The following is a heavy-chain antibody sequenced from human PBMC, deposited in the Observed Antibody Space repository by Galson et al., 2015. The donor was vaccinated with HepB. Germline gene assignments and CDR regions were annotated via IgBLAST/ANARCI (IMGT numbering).Heavy chain of an antibody. CDR3: AKVRIWFGASNWFDP. CDR1: GFTFSSYA. D-gene: IGHD3-10*01. Sequence: SLRLSCAASGFTFSSYAMSWVRQAPGKGLEWVSAISGSGGSTYYADSVKGRFTISRDNSKNTLYLQINSLRAEDTAVYYCAKVRIWFGASNWFDPWGQGTLVTVSS. J-gene: IGHJ5*02. CDR2: ISGSGGST. V-gene: IGHV3-23*01.